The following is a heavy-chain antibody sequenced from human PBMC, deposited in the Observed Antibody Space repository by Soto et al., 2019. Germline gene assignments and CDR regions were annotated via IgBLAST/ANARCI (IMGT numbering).Heavy chain of an antibody. CDR1: GFSFRTYG. CDR3: AREQGGPYCSGGTCYPKGLGY. D-gene: IGHD2-15*01. J-gene: IGHJ4*02. V-gene: IGHV3-33*01. CDR2: IWYDGSKE. Sequence: QVQLVESGGGVVQPGRSLRLSCAASGFSFRTYGMHWVRQAPGKGLEWVAVIWYDGSKEYYADSVKGRFTISRDNSKNTLYLQMNSLTAEDTAVYYCAREQGGPYCSGGTCYPKGLGYWGQGTLVTVSS.